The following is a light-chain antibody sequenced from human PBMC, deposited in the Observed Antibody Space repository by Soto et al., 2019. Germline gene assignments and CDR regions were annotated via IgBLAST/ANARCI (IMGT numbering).Light chain of an antibody. CDR2: DND. J-gene: IGLJ2*01. V-gene: IGLV1-51*01. CDR1: SSNIGSNY. CDR3: ATWETRLSVVV. Sequence: QSVLTQPPSVSAAPGQKVTISCSGSSSNIGSNYVSWYQQLPGTAPKLLISDNDKRPSGTPDRFSGSKSGTSATLGITGLQTGDEADYYCATWETRLSVVVFGGGTKLTVL.